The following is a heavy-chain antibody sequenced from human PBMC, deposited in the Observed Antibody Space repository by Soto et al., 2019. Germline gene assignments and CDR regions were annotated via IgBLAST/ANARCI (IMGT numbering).Heavy chain of an antibody. CDR3: ARVDPPPEPAPVDY. D-gene: IGHD1-26*01. V-gene: IGHV1-18*01. CDR1: GYTFTSYG. J-gene: IGHJ4*02. CDR2: ISAYNGNT. Sequence: GASVKVSCKASGYTFTSYGISWVRQAPGQGLEWMGWISAYNGNTNYAQKLQGRVTMTTDTSTSTAYMELRSLRSDDTAVYYCARVDPPPEPAPVDYWGQGTLVTVSS.